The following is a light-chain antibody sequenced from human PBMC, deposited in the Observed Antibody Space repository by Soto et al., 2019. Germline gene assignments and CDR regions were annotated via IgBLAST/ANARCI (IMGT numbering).Light chain of an antibody. CDR2: EVS. Sequence: PPPPPSRAPGQSVTLSCPGTSRDVGGYNYVSWYQQHPGKAPKLMIYEVSKRPSGVPDRFSGSKSGNTASLTVSGLQAEDEADYYCSSYAGSNIRYVFGTGTKVTVL. V-gene: IGLV2-8*01. J-gene: IGLJ1*01. CDR3: SSYAGSNIRYV. CDR1: SRDVGGYNY.